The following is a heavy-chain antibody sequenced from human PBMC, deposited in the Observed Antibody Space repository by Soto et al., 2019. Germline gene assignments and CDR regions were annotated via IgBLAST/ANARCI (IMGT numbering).Heavy chain of an antibody. Sequence: SETLSLTCSVSGDSISRIDYYWTWIRQHPEKGLEWIGNIYFRGNTYYSPSLESRLTISVDTSKNQFSLKLTSVTAADTAVYYCAREGGSYDSGGYLIRGAFDIWGQGTMVTVS. CDR1: GDSISRIDYY. CDR2: IYFRGNT. D-gene: IGHD3-22*01. V-gene: IGHV4-31*03. J-gene: IGHJ3*02. CDR3: AREGGSYDSGGYLIRGAFDI.